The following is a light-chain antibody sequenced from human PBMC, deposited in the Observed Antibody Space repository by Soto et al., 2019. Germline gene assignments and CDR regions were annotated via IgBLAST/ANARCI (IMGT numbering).Light chain of an antibody. J-gene: IGKJ1*01. CDR3: QQYGSSPRT. V-gene: IGKV1-9*01. Sequence: IQLTQSPSSLSASVGDRVTITCRASRGISRYVAWYQPKPGKAPKLLIYLASTLQSGVPSRVSGRGSWKDFTLTISRLEPEDFAVYYCQQYGSSPRTFGQGTKVDIK. CDR2: LAS. CDR1: RGISRY.